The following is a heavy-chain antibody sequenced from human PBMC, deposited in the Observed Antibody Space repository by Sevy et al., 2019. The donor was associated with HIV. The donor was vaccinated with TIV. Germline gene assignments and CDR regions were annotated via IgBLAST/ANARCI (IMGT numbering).Heavy chain of an antibody. Sequence: GGSLRLSCAASGFTFSSYAMHWVRQAPGKGLEWVAVISYDGSNKYYADSVKGRFTISRDNSKNTLYLQMNSLRAEDTAVYYCARGPLFWYDILTGYYDYWGQGTLVTVSS. CDR2: ISYDGSNK. D-gene: IGHD3-9*01. CDR1: GFTFSSYA. V-gene: IGHV3-30-3*01. J-gene: IGHJ4*02. CDR3: ARGPLFWYDILTGYYDY.